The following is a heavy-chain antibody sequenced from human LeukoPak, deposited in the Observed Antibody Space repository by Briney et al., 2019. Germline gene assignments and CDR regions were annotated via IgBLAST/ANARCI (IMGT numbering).Heavy chain of an antibody. Sequence: PGGSLRLSCAVSGFTFSDAAMTWVRQAPGKGLEWVSLISSSGNNAYYADSVKGRFTISRDNSKNTLSLQMNSLRVEDTAIYYCAKDIQLSTWGLGTMATVSS. CDR2: ISSSGNNA. D-gene: IGHD5-24*01. CDR1: GFTFSDAA. CDR3: AKDIQLST. V-gene: IGHV3-23*01. J-gene: IGHJ3*01.